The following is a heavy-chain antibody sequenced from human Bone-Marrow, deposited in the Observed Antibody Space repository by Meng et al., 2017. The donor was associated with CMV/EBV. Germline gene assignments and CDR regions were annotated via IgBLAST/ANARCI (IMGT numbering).Heavy chain of an antibody. CDR2: ISSSGKNI. Sequence: GESPKISCAASGFTFSSYEMSWVRQAPGKGLEWVSYISSSGKNIYYEDSVKGRFTISIGNAKNLVYLQMNSLRAEDTALYYCALSTGTTNVCYYGVDVWGQGTTVTVSS. D-gene: IGHD1-7*01. V-gene: IGHV3-48*03. CDR1: GFTFSSYE. CDR3: ALSTGTTNVCYYGVDV. J-gene: IGHJ6*02.